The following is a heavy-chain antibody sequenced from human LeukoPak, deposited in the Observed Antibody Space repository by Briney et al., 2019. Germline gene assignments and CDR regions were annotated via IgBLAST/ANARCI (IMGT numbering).Heavy chain of an antibody. Sequence: GGSLRLSCVASGFIFSGHWVHWVRQVPGKGLVAVSRITPGGSATAYADSVEGRFTISRDNAKNTLYLEMNSLTTEDTALYYCTRSGYNNGYDYWGQGTLVTVSS. CDR3: TRSGYNNGYDY. CDR1: GFIFSGHW. J-gene: IGHJ4*02. D-gene: IGHD1-1*01. CDR2: ITPGGSAT. V-gene: IGHV3-74*03.